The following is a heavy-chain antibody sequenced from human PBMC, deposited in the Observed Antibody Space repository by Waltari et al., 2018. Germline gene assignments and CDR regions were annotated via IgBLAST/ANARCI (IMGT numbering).Heavy chain of an antibody. CDR2: VRSQAYGGTA. D-gene: IGHD3-16*01. V-gene: IGHV3-49*03. J-gene: IGHJ4*02. CDR1: GFIFGDDA. Sequence: EVQLVESGGRLVQPGRPLRLSCTGSGFIFGDDAMSRFRQAPGKGLECVGFVRSQAYGGTADYAASVKGRFSISRDDYRNVAYLQMNSLKIEDTAMYYCSRESRPYDLNRDYWGQGTLVTVSS. CDR3: SRESRPYDLNRDY.